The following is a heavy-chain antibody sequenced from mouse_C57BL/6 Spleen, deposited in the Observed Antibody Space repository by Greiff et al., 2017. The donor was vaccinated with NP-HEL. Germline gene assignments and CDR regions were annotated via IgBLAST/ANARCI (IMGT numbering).Heavy chain of an antibody. J-gene: IGHJ3*01. D-gene: IGHD6-1*01. V-gene: IGHV1-64*01. CDR1: GYTFTSYW. CDR3: ARDGAVREWFAY. Sequence: QVQLQQPGAELVKPGASVKLSCKASGYTFTSYWMHWVKQRPGQGLEWIGMIHPNSGSTNYNEKFKSKATLTVDKSSSTAYMQLSSLTSEDSAVYYCARDGAVREWFAYWGQGTLVTVSA. CDR2: IHPNSGST.